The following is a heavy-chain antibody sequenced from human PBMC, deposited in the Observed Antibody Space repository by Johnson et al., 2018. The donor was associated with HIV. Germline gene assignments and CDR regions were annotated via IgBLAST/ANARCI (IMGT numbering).Heavy chain of an antibody. D-gene: IGHD6-6*01. J-gene: IGHJ3*02. V-gene: IGHV3-9*01. CDR2: ISWNSGSI. Sequence: VQLVESGGGLVQPGRSLRLSCAASGFTFDDYAMHWVRQAPGKGLEWVSGISWNSGSIGYADSVKGRFTISRDNAKNSLYLQMNSLGAEETALYYCAKVHSSSSLNGAFDIWGQGTMVTVSS. CDR3: AKVHSSSSLNGAFDI. CDR1: GFTFDDYA.